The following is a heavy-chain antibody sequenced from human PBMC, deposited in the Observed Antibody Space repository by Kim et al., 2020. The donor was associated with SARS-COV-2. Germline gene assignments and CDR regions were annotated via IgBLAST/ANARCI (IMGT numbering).Heavy chain of an antibody. D-gene: IGHD6-13*01. Sequence: SETLSLTCTVSGGSISSSSYYWGWIRQPPGKGLEWIGSIYYSGSTYYNPSLKSRVTISVDTSKNQFSLKLSSVTAADTAVYYCARLGFSSWERGDYWGQGTLVTVSS. J-gene: IGHJ4*02. CDR2: IYYSGST. CDR3: ARLGFSSWERGDY. V-gene: IGHV4-39*01. CDR1: GGSISSSSYY.